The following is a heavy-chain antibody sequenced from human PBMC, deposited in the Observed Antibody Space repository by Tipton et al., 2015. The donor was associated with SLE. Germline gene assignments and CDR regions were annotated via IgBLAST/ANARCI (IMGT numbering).Heavy chain of an antibody. Sequence: QVQLVQSGAEVKKPGASVKVSCKASGYPFSSYGLSWVRQAPGQGLEWMGWISAYDGKTNYGQKFKGRVTMTTDTSTRTAYMELRSLRADDTAVYYCARRTPETRGYYYYMDVWGKGTTVTVSS. D-gene: IGHD1-14*01. CDR1: GYPFSSYG. V-gene: IGHV1-18*01. J-gene: IGHJ6*03. CDR3: ARRTPETRGYYYYMDV. CDR2: ISAYDGKT.